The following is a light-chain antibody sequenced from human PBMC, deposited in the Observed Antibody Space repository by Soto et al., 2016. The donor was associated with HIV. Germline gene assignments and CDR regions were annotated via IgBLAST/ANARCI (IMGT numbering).Light chain of an antibody. CDR3: LQHNGFPRS. CDR2: AAS. CDR1: QGIRKD. V-gene: IGKV1-17*01. J-gene: IGKJ1*01. Sequence: DIQLTQSPSSLSASVGDRVTITCRASQGIRKDLGWYHQKPGKAPQCLIQAASTLHSGAPSRFIGRGYGTEFTLTISSLQPEDFGTYYCLQHNGFPRSFGQGTRRGN.